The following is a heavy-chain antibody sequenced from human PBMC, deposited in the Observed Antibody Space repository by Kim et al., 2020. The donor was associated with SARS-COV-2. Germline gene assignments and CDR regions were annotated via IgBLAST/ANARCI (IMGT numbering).Heavy chain of an antibody. D-gene: IGHD2-21*02. J-gene: IGHJ4*02. CDR2: IWYDGSNK. CDR1: GFTFSSYG. Sequence: GGSLRLSCAASGFTFSSYGMHWVRQAPGKGLEWVAVIWYDGSNKYYADSVKGRFTISRDNSKNTLYLQMNSLRAEDTAVYYCAKDSRLGGDCPGHWGQGTLVTVSS. CDR3: AKDSRLGGDCPGH. V-gene: IGHV3-33*06.